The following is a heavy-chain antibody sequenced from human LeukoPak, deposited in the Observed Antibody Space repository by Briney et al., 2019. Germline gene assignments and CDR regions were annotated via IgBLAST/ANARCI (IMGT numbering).Heavy chain of an antibody. CDR1: GFSVSNNY. D-gene: IGHD1-26*01. CDR3: AGGSNCDY. V-gene: IGHV3-66*01. CDR2: IYSGGNT. J-gene: IGHJ4*02. Sequence: GGSLRLSCAASGFSVSNNYMSWVRQAPGKGLEWVSVIYSGGNTYFADSVKGRFTISRDNAKNSLYLQMNSLRAEDTAVYYCAGGSNCDYWGQGTLVTVSS.